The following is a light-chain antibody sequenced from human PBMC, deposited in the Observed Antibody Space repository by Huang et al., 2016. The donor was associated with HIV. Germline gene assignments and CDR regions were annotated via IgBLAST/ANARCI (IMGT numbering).Light chain of an antibody. Sequence: EIVMTQSPATLSVSPGERVTLSCRASQSISTNFAWYRQKPGQAPRPLIYDSSTRATGIPARFSGSGSGTEFTLTISSLQSEDSAVYYCQQYNNWLALTFGGGTKVEIK. J-gene: IGKJ4*01. V-gene: IGKV3D-15*01. CDR3: QQYNNWLALT. CDR2: DSS. CDR1: QSISTN.